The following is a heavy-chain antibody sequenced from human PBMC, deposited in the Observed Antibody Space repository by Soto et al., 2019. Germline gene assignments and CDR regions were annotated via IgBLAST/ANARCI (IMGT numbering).Heavy chain of an antibody. J-gene: IGHJ6*02. CDR1: GGSISSGDYF. CDR2: IYYSGST. D-gene: IGHD6-13*01. CDR3: ARGQYSSSWQGDYYYGMDV. Sequence: SETLSLPCTFSGGSISSGDYFWSWIRQLPGKGLDWIGYIYYSGSTYYNPSLKSRVTISVDTSKNQFSLKLSSVTAADTAVYYCARGQYSSSWQGDYYYGMDVWGQGTTVTVSS. V-gene: IGHV4-30-4*01.